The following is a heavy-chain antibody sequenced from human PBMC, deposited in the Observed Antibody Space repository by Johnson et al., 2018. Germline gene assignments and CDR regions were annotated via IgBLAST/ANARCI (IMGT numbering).Heavy chain of an antibody. V-gene: IGHV3-30*18. Sequence: VQLLETGGGVVQPGRSLRLSCAASGFTFSSYGMHWVRQAPGKGLEWVAVISYDGSTKYYVDSVKGRFTISRDNSKNTLYLQMNSLRAEDTAVYFCAKDLGVTIAAYYYGMDVWGKGTTVTVSS. D-gene: IGHD2-21*02. CDR1: GFTFSSYG. J-gene: IGHJ6*04. CDR3: AKDLGVTIAAYYYGMDV. CDR2: ISYDGSTK.